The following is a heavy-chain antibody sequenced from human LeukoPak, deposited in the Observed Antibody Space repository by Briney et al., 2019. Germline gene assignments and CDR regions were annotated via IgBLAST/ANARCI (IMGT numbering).Heavy chain of an antibody. CDR1: GGSISSSSYY. CDR2: IYYSGST. D-gene: IGHD7-27*01. CDR3: ARQTGAYYYYMDV. V-gene: IGHV4-39*01. Sequence: SETLSLTCTVSGGSISSSSYYWGWIRQPPGKGLEWIGSIYYSGSTNYNPSLKSRVTISVDTSKNQFSLKLSSVTAADTAVYYCARQTGAYYYYMDVWGKGTTVTVSS. J-gene: IGHJ6*03.